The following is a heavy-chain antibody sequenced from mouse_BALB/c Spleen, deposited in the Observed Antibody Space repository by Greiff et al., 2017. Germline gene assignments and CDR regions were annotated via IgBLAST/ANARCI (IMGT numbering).Heavy chain of an antibody. CDR1: GYSITSDYA. CDR3: ARVYYYGSSQYWYFDV. D-gene: IGHD1-1*01. J-gene: IGHJ1*01. Sequence: EVKVEESGPGLVKPSQSLSLTCTVTGYSITSDYAWNWIRQFPGNKLEWMGYISYSGSTSYNPSLKSRISITRDTSKNQFFLQLNSVTTEDTATYYCARVYYYGSSQYWYFDVWGAGTTVTDSS. CDR2: ISYSGST. V-gene: IGHV3-2*02.